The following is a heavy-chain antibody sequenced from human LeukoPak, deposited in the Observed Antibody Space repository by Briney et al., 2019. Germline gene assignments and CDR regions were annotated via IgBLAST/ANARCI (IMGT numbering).Heavy chain of an antibody. V-gene: IGHV4-61*02. CDR2: IYTSGST. J-gene: IGHJ1*01. CDR1: GGSISSGSYY. CDR3: ARESSCSGGSCYWGGEYFQH. Sequence: SQTLSLTCTVSGGSISSGSYYWSWIRQPAGKGLEWIGRIYTSGSTNYNPSLKSRVTISVDTSKNQFSLKLSSVTAADTAVYYCARESSCSGGSCYWGGEYFQHWGQGTLVTVSS. D-gene: IGHD2-15*01.